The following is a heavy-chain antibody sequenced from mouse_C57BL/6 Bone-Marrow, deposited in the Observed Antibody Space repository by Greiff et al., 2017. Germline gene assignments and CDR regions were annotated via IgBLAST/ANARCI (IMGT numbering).Heavy chain of an antibody. Sequence: VQLVESGPGLVQPSQSLSITCTVSGFSLTSYGVHWVRQSPGKGLEWLGVIWRGGSTDYNAAFMSRLSITKDNSKSQVFFKMNSLQADDTAIYYCAKNYCSSYGPYWYFDVWGTGTTVTVSS. D-gene: IGHD1-1*01. J-gene: IGHJ1*03. CDR2: IWRGGST. CDR3: AKNYCSSYGPYWYFDV. V-gene: IGHV2-5*01. CDR1: GFSLTSYG.